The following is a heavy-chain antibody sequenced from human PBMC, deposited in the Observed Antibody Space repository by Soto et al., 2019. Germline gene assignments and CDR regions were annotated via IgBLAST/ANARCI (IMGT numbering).Heavy chain of an antibody. V-gene: IGHV4-31*03. CDR1: GYSVSSGDFY. J-gene: IGHJ4*02. CDR3: ATGQVAGPKADAAYLEY. CDR2: IDPTGGD. D-gene: IGHD6-19*01. Sequence: SETLSLTCSVSGYSVSSGDFYWSWIRQHPGKGLEWLGFIDPTGGDHYNPSLKSRLNILIDTSNNQFSLRLNSVTAADTAVYYCATGQVAGPKADAAYLEYWGLGLLVTSPQ.